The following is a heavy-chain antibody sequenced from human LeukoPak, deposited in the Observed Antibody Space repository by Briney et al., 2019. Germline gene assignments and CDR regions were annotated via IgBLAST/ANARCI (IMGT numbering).Heavy chain of an antibody. Sequence: PSETLSLTCTVSGGSISSSSYYWGWIRQPPGKGLEWIGSIYYSGSTYYNPSLKSRVTISVDTSKNQFSLKLSSVTAADTAAYYCARHMTVTYDAFDIWGQGTMVTVSS. CDR2: IYYSGST. V-gene: IGHV4-39*01. CDR3: ARHMTVTYDAFDI. CDR1: GGSISSSSYY. D-gene: IGHD3-22*01. J-gene: IGHJ3*02.